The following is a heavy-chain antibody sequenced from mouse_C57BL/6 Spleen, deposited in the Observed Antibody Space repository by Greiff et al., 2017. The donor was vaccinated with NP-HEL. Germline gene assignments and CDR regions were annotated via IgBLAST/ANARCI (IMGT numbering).Heavy chain of an antibody. Sequence: EVQGVESGGGLVKPGGSLKLSCAASGFTFSSYTMSWVRQTPEKRLEWVATISGGGGNTYYPDSVKGRFTISRDNAKNTLYLQMSSLRSEDTALYYCARHRAYGSSYYFDYWGQGTTLTVSS. J-gene: IGHJ2*01. CDR3: ARHRAYGSSYYFDY. CDR2: ISGGGGNT. CDR1: GFTFSSYT. V-gene: IGHV5-9*01. D-gene: IGHD1-1*01.